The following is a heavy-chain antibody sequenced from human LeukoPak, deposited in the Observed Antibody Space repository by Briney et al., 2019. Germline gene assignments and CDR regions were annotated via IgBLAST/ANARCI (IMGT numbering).Heavy chain of an antibody. CDR3: AKEKGYDFWSGYPNYFDY. D-gene: IGHD3-3*01. V-gene: IGHV3-23*01. J-gene: IGHJ4*02. CDR2: ISGSGGST. CDR1: GFTFSSYA. Sequence: TGGSLRLPCAASGFTFSSYAMSWVGQAPGKGLEGVAAISGSGGSTYYADSVRGRFTISRDNSKNTLYLQMNSLRAEDTAVYYCAKEKGYDFWSGYPNYFDYWGQGTLVTVSS.